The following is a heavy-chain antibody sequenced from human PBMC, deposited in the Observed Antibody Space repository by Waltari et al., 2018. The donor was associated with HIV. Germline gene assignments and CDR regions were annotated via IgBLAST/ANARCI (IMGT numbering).Heavy chain of an antibody. J-gene: IGHJ6*02. D-gene: IGHD3-10*01. CDR1: GYTFTSYG. CDR3: ARGGYYDASGGSPAWYYGMDV. V-gene: IGHV1-18*01. CDR2: ISPNNGNT. Sequence: QVQLVQSGVEVKKPGASVKVSCKASGYTFTSYGITWVRQAPGQGLEWMVWISPNNGNTNYAQKVQCRGSMTTDTTTSTAYMELRGLRSDDTAVYYCARGGYYDASGGSPAWYYGMDVWGQGTTVTVSS.